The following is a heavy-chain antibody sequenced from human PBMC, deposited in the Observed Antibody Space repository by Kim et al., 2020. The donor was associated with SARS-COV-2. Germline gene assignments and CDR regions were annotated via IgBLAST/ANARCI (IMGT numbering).Heavy chain of an antibody. V-gene: IGHV3-74*01. Sequence: YADGAEGRFVITRDNAKSTLYLQLNILRAEDTAVYYCASRRYTVTSYYFDYWGQGTLVTVSS. CDR3: ASRRYTVTSYYFDY. D-gene: IGHD4-17*01. J-gene: IGHJ4*02.